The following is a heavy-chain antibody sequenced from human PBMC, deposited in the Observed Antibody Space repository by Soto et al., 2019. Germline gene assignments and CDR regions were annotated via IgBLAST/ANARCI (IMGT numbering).Heavy chain of an antibody. CDR2: ISSSGTTI. D-gene: IGHD3-16*02. J-gene: IGHJ6*02. Sequence: QGQLGESGGGLAKPGGSLRLSCAASGFTFSDYYMSWIRQAPGKGLEWVSYISSSGTTIYYADSVKGRFTISRDNDRNSLFLQINTLRAEDTAVYYCEKGYVWGSYRPSMDVWGHGTTVTVSS. CDR3: EKGYVWGSYRPSMDV. CDR1: GFTFSDYY. V-gene: IGHV3-11*01.